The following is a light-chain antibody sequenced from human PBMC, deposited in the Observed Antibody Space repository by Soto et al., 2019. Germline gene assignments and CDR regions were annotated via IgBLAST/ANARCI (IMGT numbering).Light chain of an antibody. V-gene: IGKV1-5*01. CDR3: QKYSHLVN. CDR1: QTISTL. J-gene: IGKJ2*01. Sequence: IQMTQSPSTLSAPVGDRVTITCQASQTISTLLAWFQHKPGKAPNLLIYDASNLESGVPSRFSGSGSGTEFTLTISSLQSDDSATYFCQKYSHLVNFGQGTKVDIK. CDR2: DAS.